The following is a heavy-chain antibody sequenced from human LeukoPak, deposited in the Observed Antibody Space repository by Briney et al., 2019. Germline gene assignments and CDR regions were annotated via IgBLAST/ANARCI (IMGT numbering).Heavy chain of an antibody. CDR3: ARDGRYCSSTSCYSFDY. J-gene: IGHJ4*02. D-gene: IGHD2-2*01. CDR1: GYTFTSYG. Sequence: GASVKVSCKASGYTFTSYGISWVRQAPGQGLEWMGWISAYNGNTNYAQKLQGRVTMTTDTSTSTAYMELRSLRSDDTAVYYCARDGRYCSSTSCYSFDYWGQGTLVTVSS. CDR2: ISAYNGNT. V-gene: IGHV1-18*01.